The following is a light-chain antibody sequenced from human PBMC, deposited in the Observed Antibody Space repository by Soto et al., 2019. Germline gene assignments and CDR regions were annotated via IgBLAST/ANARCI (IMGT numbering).Light chain of an antibody. V-gene: IGKV3-11*01. J-gene: IGKJ4*01. CDR2: DAS. CDR1: QSVSSY. Sequence: EIVLTQSPATLSLSPGERATLSCRASQSVSSYLAWYQQKPGQAPRLLIYDASNRATDIPARFSGSGSGTDFTLTISSLEPEDFAVYYCKQRSIWPPLTFGGGTKVEIK. CDR3: KQRSIWPPLT.